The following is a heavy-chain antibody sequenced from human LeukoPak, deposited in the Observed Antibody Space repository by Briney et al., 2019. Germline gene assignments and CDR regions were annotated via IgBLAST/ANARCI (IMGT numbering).Heavy chain of an antibody. CDR2: IKKDGGEK. D-gene: IGHD3-3*01. J-gene: IGHJ6*03. CDR1: GFTFSSYW. Sequence: GGSLRLSCAASGFTFSSYWMSWVRQAQGKGLGWGPKIKKDGGEKYCVDSVKGRFTISRDNAKNSLYLQMNSLRAEDTAVYYCAREGITIFGVVIIRGYYMDVWGKGTTVTVSS. CDR3: AREGITIFGVVIIRGYYMDV. V-gene: IGHV3-7*01.